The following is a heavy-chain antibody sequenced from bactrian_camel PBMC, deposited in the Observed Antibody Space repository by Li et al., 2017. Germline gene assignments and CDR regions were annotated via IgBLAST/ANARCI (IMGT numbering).Heavy chain of an antibody. Sequence: HVQLVESGGGSVQFGGSLRLSCAFSGDSYNSYCMAWFRQAPGKEREGVAIIDTDGGTYYEDSVKGRFTISRDNAKNTLYLQILSLKTEDTAVYYCAADLILASRRISNLCTLTQGTQVTVS. V-gene: IGHV3S1*01. J-gene: IGHJ4*01. CDR1: GDSYNSYC. CDR2: IDTDGGT. D-gene: IGHD1*01.